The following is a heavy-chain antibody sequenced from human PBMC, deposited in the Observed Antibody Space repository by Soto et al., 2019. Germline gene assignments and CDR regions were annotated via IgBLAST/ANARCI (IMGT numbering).Heavy chain of an antibody. CDR1: GGTFISYA. D-gene: IGHD2-2*01. J-gene: IGHJ6*02. CDR2: IIPISGTA. Sequence: QVQLVQSGAEVKKPGSSVKVSCKASGGTFISYAISWVRQAPGQGLEWMGGIIPISGTANYAQKFQGRVTSTADESTSTAYMELRSLRSEDTAVYYCARSQGSSTSLEIYYYYYYGMDVWGQGTTVTVSS. CDR3: ARSQGSSTSLEIYYYYYYGMDV. V-gene: IGHV1-69*01.